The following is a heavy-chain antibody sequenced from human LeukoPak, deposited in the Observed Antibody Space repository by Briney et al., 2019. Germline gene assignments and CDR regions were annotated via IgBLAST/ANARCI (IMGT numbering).Heavy chain of an antibody. Sequence: GGSLRLSCAASGFTFDDYAMHWVRQAPGKGLEWVSGISWNSGSIGYADSVKGRFTISRDNAKNSLYLQMNSLRAEDTALYYCARRIPPRGHHAFDIWGQGTMVTVSS. CDR1: GFTFDDYA. CDR3: ARRIPPRGHHAFDI. D-gene: IGHD2-2*02. J-gene: IGHJ3*02. V-gene: IGHV3-9*01. CDR2: ISWNSGSI.